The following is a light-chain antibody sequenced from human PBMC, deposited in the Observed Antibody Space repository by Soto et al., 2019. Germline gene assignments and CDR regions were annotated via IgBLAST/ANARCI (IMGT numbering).Light chain of an antibody. CDR2: DAS. CDR3: QQRSNWPYT. V-gene: IGKV3-11*01. Sequence: EIVLTQSPATLSLSPGERATLSCRASQSVSSYLAWYQQKPGQAPRLLIYDASNRATAIPASFSGSGSGTDFTLTISSLEPEDFAVYYCQQRSNWPYTFGQGTKLEIK. CDR1: QSVSSY. J-gene: IGKJ2*01.